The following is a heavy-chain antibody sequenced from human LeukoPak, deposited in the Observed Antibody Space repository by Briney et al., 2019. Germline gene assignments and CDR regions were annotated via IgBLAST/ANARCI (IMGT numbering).Heavy chain of an antibody. CDR3: ARASMVRGVLDY. CDR1: GGSISSGGYS. Sequence: SETLSLTCAVSGGSISSGGYSWSWIRQPPGKGLEWIGYIYYSGSTYYNPSLKSRVTISVDTSKNQFSLKLSSVTAADTAVYYCARASMVRGVLDYWGQGTLVTVSS. V-gene: IGHV4-30-4*07. D-gene: IGHD3-10*01. CDR2: IYYSGST. J-gene: IGHJ4*02.